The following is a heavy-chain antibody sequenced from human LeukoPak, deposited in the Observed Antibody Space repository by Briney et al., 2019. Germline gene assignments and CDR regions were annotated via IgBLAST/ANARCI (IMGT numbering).Heavy chain of an antibody. J-gene: IGHJ5*02. CDR1: GGSISSYY. V-gene: IGHV4-59*01. Sequence: ASETLSLTCTVSGGSISSYYWSWIRQPPGKGLEWIGYNYYSGSTNYNPSLKSRVTISVDTSKNQFSLKLSSVTAADTAVYYCARDGGPTTRFDPWGQGTLVTVSS. D-gene: IGHD1-26*01. CDR2: NYYSGST. CDR3: ARDGGPTTRFDP.